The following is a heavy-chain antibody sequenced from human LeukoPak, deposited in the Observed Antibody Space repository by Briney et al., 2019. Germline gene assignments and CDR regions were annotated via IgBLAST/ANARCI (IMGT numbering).Heavy chain of an antibody. Sequence: ASVKVSCKASGYTFTSYGISWVRQAPGQGLEWMGWISTYNGNTNYAQKLQGRVTMTTDTSTSTAYMELRSLRSDDTAVYYCAEIVGATGWFDPWGQGTLVTVSS. CDR1: GYTFTSYG. CDR2: ISTYNGNT. D-gene: IGHD1-26*01. J-gene: IGHJ5*02. V-gene: IGHV1-18*01. CDR3: AEIVGATGWFDP.